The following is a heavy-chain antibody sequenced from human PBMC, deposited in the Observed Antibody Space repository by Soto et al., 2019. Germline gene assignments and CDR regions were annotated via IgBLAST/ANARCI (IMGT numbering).Heavy chain of an antibody. CDR3: ARRNIVVVPAASSWFDP. CDR1: GGSISSYY. Sequence: PSETLSLTCTVSGGSISSYYWSWIRQPPGKGLEWIGYIYYSGSTNYNPSLKSRVTISVDTSKNQFSLKLSSVTAADTAVYYCARRNIVVVPAASSWFDPWGQGTLVTVSS. J-gene: IGHJ5*02. CDR2: IYYSGST. D-gene: IGHD2-2*01. V-gene: IGHV4-59*08.